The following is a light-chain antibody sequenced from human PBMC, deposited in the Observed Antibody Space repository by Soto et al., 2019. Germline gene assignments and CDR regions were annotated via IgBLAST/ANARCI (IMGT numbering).Light chain of an antibody. V-gene: IGLV2-11*01. Sequence: QSVLTQPRSVSLSPGQSVTISCTGTSSDVGGYNYVSWYQQHPGKAPKLMIYDVSKRPSGVPDRFSGSKSGNTASLTISGLQAEDEADYYCCSYAGSYTWVFGGGTKLTVL. J-gene: IGLJ3*02. CDR2: DVS. CDR3: CSYAGSYTWV. CDR1: SSDVGGYNY.